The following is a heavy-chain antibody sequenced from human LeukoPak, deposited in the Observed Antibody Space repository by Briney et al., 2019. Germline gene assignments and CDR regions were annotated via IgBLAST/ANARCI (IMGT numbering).Heavy chain of an antibody. Sequence: GGSLRLSCAASGFTFSSYSMNWVRQAPGKGLEWVSSISGSSSYIYYVDSVKGRFTISRDNAKNSLYLQMNSLRAEDTAVYYCARDYGEGYYDSSGYYYWGQGTLVTVSS. J-gene: IGHJ4*02. V-gene: IGHV3-21*01. CDR2: ISGSSSYI. CDR1: GFTFSSYS. D-gene: IGHD3-22*01. CDR3: ARDYGEGYYDSSGYYY.